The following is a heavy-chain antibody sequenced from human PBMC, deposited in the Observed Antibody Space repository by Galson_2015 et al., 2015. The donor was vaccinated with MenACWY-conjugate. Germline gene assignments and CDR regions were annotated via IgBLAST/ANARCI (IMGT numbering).Heavy chain of an antibody. CDR1: GFTFSSYA. Sequence: SLRLSCAASGFTFSSYAMSWVRQAPGKGLEWVAVISYDGSNKYYADSVKGRFTISRDNSKNTLYLQMNSLRAEDTAVYYCARPESSGYFHFDYWGQGTLVTVSS. D-gene: IGHD3-22*01. J-gene: IGHJ4*02. CDR3: ARPESSGYFHFDY. CDR2: ISYDGSNK. V-gene: IGHV3-30*04.